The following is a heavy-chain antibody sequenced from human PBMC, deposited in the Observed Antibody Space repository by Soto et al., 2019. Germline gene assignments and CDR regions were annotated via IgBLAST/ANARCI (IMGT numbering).Heavy chain of an antibody. CDR3: AHSDGGYEIIYFDF. D-gene: IGHD5-12*01. CDR2: IYHNDDR. J-gene: IGHJ4*02. Sequence: SGPTLVNPTQTLTLTCTFSGFSFTTAGVAVGWIRQTPGGALGWLTLIYHNDDRRFSPSLKTRLTITGDTSKNQVVLSLTNVDPGDTATYFCAHSDGGYEIIYFDFWGQGIPVTVSS. V-gene: IGHV2-5*01. CDR1: GFSFTTAGVA.